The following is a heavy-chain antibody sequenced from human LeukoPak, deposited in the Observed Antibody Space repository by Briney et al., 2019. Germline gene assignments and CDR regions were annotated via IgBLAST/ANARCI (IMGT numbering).Heavy chain of an antibody. D-gene: IGHD3-16*02. Sequence: PGGALKLPFAISGFTYSTFCMSWVRQAPRKGPELVSAISHHAASTYYADSVKGRFTISRDNSKNTLYLQMNSLRAEDTAVYYCAKGTRMITFGGVIADYWGQGTLVTVSS. J-gene: IGHJ4*02. CDR1: GFTYSTFC. CDR3: AKGTRMITFGGVIADY. V-gene: IGHV3-23*01. CDR2: ISHHAAST.